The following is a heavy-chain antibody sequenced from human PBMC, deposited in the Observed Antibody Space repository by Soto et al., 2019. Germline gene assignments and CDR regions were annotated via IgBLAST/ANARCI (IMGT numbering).Heavy chain of an antibody. J-gene: IGHJ6*02. CDR2: ISYDGSNK. CDR1: GFTFSSYA. V-gene: IGHV3-30-3*01. D-gene: IGHD3-16*01. CDR3: AINGGAEAHYYYYGMYV. Sequence: PGGSLRLSCAASGFTFSSYAMHWVRQAPGKGLEWVAVISYDGSNKYYADSVKGRITISRDNSKNTLYLQMNSLRAEDTAVYYCAINGGAEAHYYYYGMYVWGQVNTVTVSS.